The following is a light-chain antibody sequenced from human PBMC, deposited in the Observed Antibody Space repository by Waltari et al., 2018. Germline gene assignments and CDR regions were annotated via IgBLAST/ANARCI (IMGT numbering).Light chain of an antibody. V-gene: IGKV1-27*01. CDR3: QKYNSAPYT. Sequence: RQITPSPSTVSASVGERVSITCRASQGIRNYLAWVQHKPGQAPKLLIYAASTFQSGFPSLFSGSGSGTDFTLTISSLQPVYVATYYCQKYNSAPYTFGQGTKLDI. CDR2: AAS. CDR1: QGIRNY. J-gene: IGKJ2*01.